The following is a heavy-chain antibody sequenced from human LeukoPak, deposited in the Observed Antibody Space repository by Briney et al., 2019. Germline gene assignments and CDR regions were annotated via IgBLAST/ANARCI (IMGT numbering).Heavy chain of an antibody. V-gene: IGHV3-11*04. D-gene: IGHD2/OR15-2a*01. CDR2: ISPASNTI. CDR3: ARDRPNILGLDP. CDR1: EFTFSDYY. Sequence: GGSLRLSCAASEFTFSDYYMSWIRQAPGKGLEWISYISPASNTIYYADSVKGRFTISRDNAKNSVFLQMSSLRDEDTAVYYCARDRPNILGLDPWGQGTLVTVSS. J-gene: IGHJ5*02.